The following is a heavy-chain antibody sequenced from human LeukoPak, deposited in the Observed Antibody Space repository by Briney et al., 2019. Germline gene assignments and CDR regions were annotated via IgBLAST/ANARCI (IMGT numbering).Heavy chain of an antibody. CDR2: IKQDGSET. Sequence: GGSLRLSCAASGFTFSNYWMNWVRQAPGKGLEWVANIKQDGSETYYVGSVKGRFTISRDNAKNSLFLQMNSLRAEDTAVYYCARDCWYLVDYWGQGTLVTVSS. D-gene: IGHD6-13*01. V-gene: IGHV3-7*03. J-gene: IGHJ4*02. CDR3: ARDCWYLVDY. CDR1: GFTFSNYW.